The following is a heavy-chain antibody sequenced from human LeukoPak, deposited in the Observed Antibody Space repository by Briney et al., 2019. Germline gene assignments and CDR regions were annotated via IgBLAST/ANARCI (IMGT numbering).Heavy chain of an antibody. V-gene: IGHV1-2*02. CDR1: GYTFTGCY. J-gene: IGHJ6*03. Sequence: GASVEVSCKASGYTFTGCYMHWVRQAPGQGLEWMGWINPNSGGTNYAQKFQGRVTMTRDTSISTAYMELSRLRSDDTAVYYCARGASMVNYYYYYMNVWGKGTTVTVSS. CDR3: ARGASMVNYYYYYMNV. D-gene: IGHD3-10*01. CDR2: INPNSGGT.